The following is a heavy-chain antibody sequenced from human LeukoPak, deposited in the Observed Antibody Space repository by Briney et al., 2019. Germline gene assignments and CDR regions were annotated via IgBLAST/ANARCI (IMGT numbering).Heavy chain of an antibody. Sequence: GGSLRLSCVASGVSFSRSWMSWVRQAPGKGLEWVANMKQDGSEKYYVDSVKGRFTVSRDNAKNSLYLQMNSLRVEDTAVYYCARDWHHSDSRDFAFDIRGQGTMVTVSS. CDR3: ARDWHHSDSRDFAFDI. CDR2: MKQDGSEK. CDR1: GVSFSRSW. J-gene: IGHJ3*02. V-gene: IGHV3-7*01. D-gene: IGHD3-22*01.